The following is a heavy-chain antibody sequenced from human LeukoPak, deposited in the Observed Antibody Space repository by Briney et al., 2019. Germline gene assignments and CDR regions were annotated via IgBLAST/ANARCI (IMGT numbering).Heavy chain of an antibody. J-gene: IGHJ5*02. CDR2: IRSKINGGTT. Sequence: KSGGSLRLSCVAFGFTFSNVWMAWVRQAPGKGLEWVGRIRSKINGGTTDYAAPVKGRITISRDDSKRTLYLQMNSLKIEDTAVYYCTTDLPPWGQGTLVTVSS. CDR1: GFTFSNVW. V-gene: IGHV3-15*01. CDR3: TTDLPP.